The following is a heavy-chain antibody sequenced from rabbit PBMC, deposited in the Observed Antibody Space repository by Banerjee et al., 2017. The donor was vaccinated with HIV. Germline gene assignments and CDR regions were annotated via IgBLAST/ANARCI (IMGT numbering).Heavy chain of an antibody. D-gene: IGHD4-1*01. Sequence: QEQLVESGGGLVQPEGSLTLTCTASGFSLSSSYWICWVRQAPGKGLEWIACIDAFSSGSTYYAPWAKGRFTFSKTSSTTVTLQMTSLTDADTATYFCARDLAGVIGWNFSLWGPGTLVTVS. CDR3: ARDLAGVIGWNFSL. J-gene: IGHJ4*01. V-gene: IGHV1S45*01. CDR2: IDAFSSGST. CDR1: GFSLSSSYW.